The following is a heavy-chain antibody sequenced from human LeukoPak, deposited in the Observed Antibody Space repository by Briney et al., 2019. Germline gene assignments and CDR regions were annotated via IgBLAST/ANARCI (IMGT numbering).Heavy chain of an antibody. CDR1: GFTVTSNY. CDR2: IYIGGST. V-gene: IGHV3-66*01. Sequence: GGSLRLSCAASGFTVTSNYMTWVRQAPGKGLEWVSVIYIGGSTSYADAVKGRFTISRDNSKNTLYLQMNSLRAEDTAVYYCARDGYSSDAFDIWGQGTMVTVSS. D-gene: IGHD6-13*01. CDR3: ARDGYSSDAFDI. J-gene: IGHJ3*02.